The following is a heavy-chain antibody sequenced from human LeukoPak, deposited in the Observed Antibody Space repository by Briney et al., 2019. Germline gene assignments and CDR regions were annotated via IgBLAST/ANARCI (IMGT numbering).Heavy chain of an antibody. Sequence: GGPLRLSCAASGFTFSSYAMHWVRQAPGKGLEWVAVISYDGSNKYYADSVKGRFTISRDNSKNTLYLQMNSLRAEDTAVYYCARDGNDFWSGPSLDPWGQGTLVTVSS. D-gene: IGHD3-3*01. CDR1: GFTFSSYA. CDR2: ISYDGSNK. CDR3: ARDGNDFWSGPSLDP. V-gene: IGHV3-30-3*01. J-gene: IGHJ5*02.